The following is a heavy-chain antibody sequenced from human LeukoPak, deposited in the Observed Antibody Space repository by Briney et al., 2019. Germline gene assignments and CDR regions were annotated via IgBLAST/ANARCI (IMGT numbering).Heavy chain of an antibody. V-gene: IGHV3-11*01. CDR1: GFTFTDYF. CDR2: ISRLGDTI. Sequence: GGSLRLSCAASGFTFTDYFMGWIRQAPGKGLDWVSHISRLGDTIDYADSVKGRFTISRDNAKSSLFLQMNFLRAEDTAVYFCARVRRGGDSRYFDYWGQGALVTVSS. D-gene: IGHD2-21*02. CDR3: ARVRRGGDSRYFDY. J-gene: IGHJ4*02.